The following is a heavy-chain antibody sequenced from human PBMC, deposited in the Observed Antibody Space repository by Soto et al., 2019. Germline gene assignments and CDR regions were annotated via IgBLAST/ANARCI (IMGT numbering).Heavy chain of an antibody. D-gene: IGHD1-20*01. CDR1: GFTFSSYA. CDR2: ISYDGSNK. J-gene: IGHJ6*02. V-gene: IGHV3-30-3*01. Sequence: QVQLVESGGGVVQPGRSLRLSCAASGFTFSSYAMHWVRQAPGKGLEWVAVISYDGSNKYYADSVKGRFTISRDNSKNTLYLQMNSLRAEDTAVYYCARGSPYNWNDRSYYYGMDVWGQGTTVTVSS. CDR3: ARGSPYNWNDRSYYYGMDV.